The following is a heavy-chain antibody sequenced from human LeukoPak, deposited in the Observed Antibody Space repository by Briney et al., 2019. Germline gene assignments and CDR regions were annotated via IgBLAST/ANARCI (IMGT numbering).Heavy chain of an antibody. Sequence: GGSLRLSCAASGLTFSSYWMHWVRQAPGKGLEWVSLISWDGGSTYYADSVKGRFTISRDNSKNSLYLQMNSLRTEDTALYYCAKGVDYYDSSGPGGDYWGQGTLVTVSS. CDR3: AKGVDYYDSSGPGGDY. CDR2: ISWDGGST. CDR1: GLTFSSYW. D-gene: IGHD3-22*01. V-gene: IGHV3-43*01. J-gene: IGHJ4*02.